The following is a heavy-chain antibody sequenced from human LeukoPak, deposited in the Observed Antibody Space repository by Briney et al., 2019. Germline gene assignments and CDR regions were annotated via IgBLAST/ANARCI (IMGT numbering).Heavy chain of an antibody. J-gene: IGHJ3*02. Sequence: SETLSLTCTVSGGSISGYYWGWIRQPAGKGLEWIGRIYTSGSTNYNPSLKSRVTMSVDTSKNQFSLKLSSVTAADTAVYYCASYNWNYVMAFDIWGQGTMVTVSS. D-gene: IGHD1-7*01. V-gene: IGHV4-4*07. CDR2: IYTSGST. CDR1: GGSISGYY. CDR3: ASYNWNYVMAFDI.